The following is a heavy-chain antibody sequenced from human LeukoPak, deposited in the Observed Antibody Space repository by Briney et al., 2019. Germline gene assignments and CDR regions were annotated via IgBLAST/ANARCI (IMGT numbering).Heavy chain of an antibody. Sequence: GGSLRLSCAASGFTFSSYSMNWVRQAPGKGLEWVSSISSSSSYIYYADSVKGRFTISRDNAKNSLYLQMNSLRAEDTAVYYCARGSSGSGWYGEAFDIWGQGTMVTVSS. CDR1: GFTFSSYS. CDR2: ISSSSSYI. J-gene: IGHJ3*02. D-gene: IGHD6-19*01. V-gene: IGHV3-21*01. CDR3: ARGSSGSGWYGEAFDI.